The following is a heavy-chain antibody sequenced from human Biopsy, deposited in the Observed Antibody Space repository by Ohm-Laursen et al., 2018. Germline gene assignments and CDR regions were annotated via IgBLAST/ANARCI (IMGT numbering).Heavy chain of an antibody. CDR2: IYYSGST. D-gene: IGHD2/OR15-2a*01. CDR1: GGSISSDY. CDR3: VRATNSTGWPYYYFYGMDV. Sequence: GTLSLTCIVSGGSISSDYWSWIRQTPGKGLEWIGYIYYSGSTNYNPSLKSRVTISVDTSKNQFSLRLNSVTAADTAVYYCVRATNSTGWPYYYFYGMDVWGQGTTVTVSS. V-gene: IGHV4-59*01. J-gene: IGHJ6*02.